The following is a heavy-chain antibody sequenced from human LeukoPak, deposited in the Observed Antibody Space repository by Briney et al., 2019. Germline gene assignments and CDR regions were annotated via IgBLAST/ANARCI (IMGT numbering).Heavy chain of an antibody. J-gene: IGHJ4*02. Sequence: GGSLRLACAASGFTFGDYAMHWVRQAPGKGLEWVSLISGDGGSTYYADSVKGRFTISRDNSKNSLYLQMNSLRTEDTALYYCAKDYTDYYDSSGLLSGYWGQGTLVTVSS. V-gene: IGHV3-43*02. CDR1: GFTFGDYA. CDR2: ISGDGGST. CDR3: AKDYTDYYDSSGLLSGY. D-gene: IGHD3-22*01.